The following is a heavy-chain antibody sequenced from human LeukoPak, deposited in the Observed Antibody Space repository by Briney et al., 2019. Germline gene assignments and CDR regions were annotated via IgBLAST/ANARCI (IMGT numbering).Heavy chain of an antibody. CDR3: ARRWGPDI. J-gene: IGHJ3*02. V-gene: IGHV4-30-2*01. CDR2: IYPRGST. Sequence: SETLSLTCAVSGGSISSGSYSWSWIRQPPGKGLEWIGYIYPRGSTYYNPSLKSRVTMSLDRSANQFSLNLSSVTAADTAVYYRARRWGPDIWGQGTMVTVSS. D-gene: IGHD3-16*01. CDR1: GGSISSGSYS.